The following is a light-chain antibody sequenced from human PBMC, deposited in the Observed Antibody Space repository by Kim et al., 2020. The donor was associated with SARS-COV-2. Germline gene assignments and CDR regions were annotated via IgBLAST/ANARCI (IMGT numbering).Light chain of an antibody. CDR2: GVS. V-gene: IGKV3-15*01. CDR1: QTISRD. CDR3: QQYNDWPLT. Sequence: VFPGERATLPCRTSQTISRDLAWYQQKPGQAPRLLIYGVSTRATGIPATFTGSGSGTEFTLTISSLQSEDFALYYCQQYNDWPLTFGGGTKVDIK. J-gene: IGKJ4*01.